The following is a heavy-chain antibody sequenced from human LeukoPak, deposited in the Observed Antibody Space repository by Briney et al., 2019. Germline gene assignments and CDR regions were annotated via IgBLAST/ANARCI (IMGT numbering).Heavy chain of an antibody. J-gene: IGHJ4*02. V-gene: IGHV4-34*01. CDR3: ASPGGDEYYYGSGSQPRDY. CDR2: INHSGST. D-gene: IGHD3-10*01. CDR1: GGSFSGYY. Sequence: SETLSLTCAVYGGSFSGYYWTWISQPPGKGLEWIGEINHSGSTKYNPSLKSRVTMSVDTSKNQFSLKLSSVTAADTAMYYCASPGGDEYYYGSGSQPRDYWGQGTLVTVSS.